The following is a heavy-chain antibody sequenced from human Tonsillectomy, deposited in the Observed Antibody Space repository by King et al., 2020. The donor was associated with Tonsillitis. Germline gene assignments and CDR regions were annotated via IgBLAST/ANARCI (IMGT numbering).Heavy chain of an antibody. CDR2: ISSSSSYI. J-gene: IGHJ5*02. D-gene: IGHD1-26*01. CDR3: ARSTSGSYSYSWFDP. CDR1: GFTFSSYS. V-gene: IGHV3-21*01. Sequence: DVQLVESGGGLVKPGGSLRLSCAASGFTFSSYSMNWVRQAPGKGLEWVSSISSSSSYIYYADSVKGRFTISRDNAKNSLYLQMNSLRAEDTAVYYCARSTSGSYSYSWFDPWGQGTLVTVSS.